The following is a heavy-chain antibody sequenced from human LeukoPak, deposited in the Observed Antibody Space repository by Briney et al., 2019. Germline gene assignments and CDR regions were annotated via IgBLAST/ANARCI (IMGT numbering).Heavy chain of an antibody. Sequence: PGGSLRLSCAASGFTFSNYWMSWVRQAPGKGLEFMANIKEAGSEKYYVDSVKGRFTISRDNDKNSVHLQMNNLRAEDTAVYYCARGGLGAWEHNWFDPWGQGTLVTVSS. CDR2: IKEAGSEK. CDR3: ARGGLGAWEHNWFDP. D-gene: IGHD1-26*01. CDR1: GFTFSNYW. J-gene: IGHJ5*02. V-gene: IGHV3-7*01.